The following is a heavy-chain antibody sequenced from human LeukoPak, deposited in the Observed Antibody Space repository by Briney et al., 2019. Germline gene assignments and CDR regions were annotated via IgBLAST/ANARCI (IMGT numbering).Heavy chain of an antibody. J-gene: IGHJ3*02. CDR2: IYYSGST. D-gene: IGHD1-7*01. Sequence: SQTLSLTCTVSGGSISSYYWSWIRQPPGKGLEWIGYIYYSGSTNYNPSLKSRVTISVDTSKNQFSLKLSSVTAADTAVYYCAREGVITGTTIDYAFDIWGQGTMVTVSS. CDR3: AREGVITGTTIDYAFDI. CDR1: GGSISSYY. V-gene: IGHV4-59*01.